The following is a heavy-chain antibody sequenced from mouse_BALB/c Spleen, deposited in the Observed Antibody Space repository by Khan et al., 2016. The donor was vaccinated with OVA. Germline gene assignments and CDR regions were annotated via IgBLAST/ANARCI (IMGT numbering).Heavy chain of an antibody. V-gene: IGHV1-4*01. CDR1: GYTFTNYT. J-gene: IGHJ2*01. CDR3: VRNPVPPYFLDC. Sequence: QVQLQQSGAELARPGASVKMSCKASGYTFTNYTMHWVKQRPGQGLEWIGYINPSSGYTNYNQKFKDKATLTADKSSSTAYMQLTSLTSEDSAVYYCVRNPVPPYFLDCWGQGTTLTVSS. CDR2: INPSSGYT.